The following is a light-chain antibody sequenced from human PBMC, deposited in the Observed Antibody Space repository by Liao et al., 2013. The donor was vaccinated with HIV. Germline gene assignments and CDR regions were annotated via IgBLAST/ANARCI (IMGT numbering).Light chain of an antibody. CDR2: SDN. CDR3: QVWDSSSDRYV. CDR1: NIGRKT. Sequence: SYVLTQPPSVSVAPGETARITCGGNNIGRKTVHWCQQKPGQAPVLVIYSDNDRPSEIPERFSGSNSGNTATLTISRVEAGDEADFYCQVWDSSSDRYVFGSGTKVTVL. V-gene: IGLV3-21*01. J-gene: IGLJ1*01.